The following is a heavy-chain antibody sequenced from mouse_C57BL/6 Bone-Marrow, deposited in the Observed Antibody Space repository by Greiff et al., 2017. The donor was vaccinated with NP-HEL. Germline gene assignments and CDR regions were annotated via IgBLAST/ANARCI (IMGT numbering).Heavy chain of an antibody. CDR3: ARRHPNGGSYAYAMDY. Sequence: EVQRVESGGGLVQPGESLKLSCASTEYEFPSHDMSWVRKTPEKRLELVAAINSDGGSTYYPDTMERRFIISRDTTTNTPYLQLSSLKSEDTALYYCARRHPNGGSYAYAMDYWGQGTSVTVSS. J-gene: IGHJ4*01. V-gene: IGHV5-2*01. CDR1: EYEFPSHD. CDR2: INSDGGST. D-gene: IGHD1-1*02.